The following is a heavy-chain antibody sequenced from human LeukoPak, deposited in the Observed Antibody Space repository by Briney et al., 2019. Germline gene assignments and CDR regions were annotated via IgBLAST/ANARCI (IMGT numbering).Heavy chain of an antibody. V-gene: IGHV1-46*01. CDR3: ARENTYGYSYGMDV. D-gene: IGHD3-22*01. J-gene: IGHJ6*02. CDR2: INSSGGNT. CDR1: GYTFTSYY. Sequence: ASVTVSCKASGYTFTSYYMYWVRQAPGQGLEGMGIINSSGGNTSYAQNFQGRVTMTRDTSARIVYMELRSLRSEDTAVYYCARENTYGYSYGMDVWGQGTTVTVSS.